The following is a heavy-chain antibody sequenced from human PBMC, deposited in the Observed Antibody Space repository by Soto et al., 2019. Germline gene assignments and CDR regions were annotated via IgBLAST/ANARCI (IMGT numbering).Heavy chain of an antibody. CDR3: ARGRPYYYYYYMDV. CDR2: ISAYNGNT. V-gene: IGHV1-18*01. J-gene: IGHJ6*03. CDR1: GGTFSSYA. Sequence: ASVKVSCKASGGTFSSYAISWVRQAPGQGLEWMGGISAYNGNTNYAQKLQGRVTMTTDTSTSTAYMELRSLRSDDTAVYYCARGRPYYYYYYMDVWGKGTTVTVSS.